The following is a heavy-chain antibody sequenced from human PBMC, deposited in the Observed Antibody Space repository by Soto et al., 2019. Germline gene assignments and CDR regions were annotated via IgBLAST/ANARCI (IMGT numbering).Heavy chain of an antibody. Sequence: GESLKISCEASGYGFTSDWISWVRQMPGKGLEWMGRIDPSDSYVNYSPSFQGHVTISADKSISTAYLQWSSLKASDTAVYYCARHYYDSSGYYLFLDYWGQGTLVTVSS. CDR1: GYGFTSDW. CDR3: ARHYYDSSGYYLFLDY. D-gene: IGHD3-22*01. CDR2: IDPSDSYV. V-gene: IGHV5-10-1*01. J-gene: IGHJ4*02.